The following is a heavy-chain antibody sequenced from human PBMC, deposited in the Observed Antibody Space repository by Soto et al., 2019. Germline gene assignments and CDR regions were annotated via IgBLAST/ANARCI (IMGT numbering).Heavy chain of an antibody. D-gene: IGHD3-10*01. CDR2: INPSGGST. Sequence: QVQLVQSGAEVKKPGASVKLSCKASGYTFTSYYLHWVRQAPGQGLEWMGTINPSGGSTNYAQKFQGSVTMTRETYTSTVYLYLNSLRSEDTAVYYCARGDYYGSGHYFDYWCQGTLATVSS. CDR1: GYTFTSYY. J-gene: IGHJ4*02. V-gene: IGHV1-46*01. CDR3: ARGDYYGSGHYFDY.